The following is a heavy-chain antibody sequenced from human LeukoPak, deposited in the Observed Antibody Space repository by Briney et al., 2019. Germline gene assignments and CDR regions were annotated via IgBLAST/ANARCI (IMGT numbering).Heavy chain of an antibody. V-gene: IGHV3-23*01. CDR2: ISGSGGST. J-gene: IGHJ6*02. Sequence: GGSLRLSCAASGFTFSSYAMSWVRQAPGKGLEWVSAISGSGGSTYYADSVKGRFTISRDNSKNTLYLQMNSLRAEDTAVYYCARPDSGYVSTRYYYGMDVWGQGTTVTVSS. CDR1: GFTFSSYA. CDR3: ARPDSGYVSTRYYYGMDV. D-gene: IGHD5-12*01.